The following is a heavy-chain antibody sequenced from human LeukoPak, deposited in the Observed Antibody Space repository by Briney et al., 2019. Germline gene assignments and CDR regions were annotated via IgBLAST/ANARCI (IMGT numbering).Heavy chain of an antibody. Sequence: GGSLRLSCAASGFTFSSYAMSWVRQAPGKGLEWVSSISGSGGSTHYADPVKVRFAISRDNSRNTVYLQMNNLRVDDTAIYYCAKANWVSNADAVWWGQGTQVTVSS. CDR2: ISGSGGST. V-gene: IGHV3-23*01. J-gene: IGHJ4*02. CDR1: GFTFSSYA. CDR3: AKANWVSNADAVW. D-gene: IGHD1-1*01.